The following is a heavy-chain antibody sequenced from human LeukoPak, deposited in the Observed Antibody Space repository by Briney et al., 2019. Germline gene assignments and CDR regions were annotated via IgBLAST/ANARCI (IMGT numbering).Heavy chain of an antibody. D-gene: IGHD3-22*01. J-gene: IGHJ4*02. V-gene: IGHV3-48*01. Sequence: GRCLRPSSAASGFTLSSYTTKWVRQAPGEGLGWVSYVTSSSSSINYADSVKCRFSISRDNAKNSLYLQMNSLRAEDTAVYYCVRVYGSSGYPRDWGQGTLVTVSS. CDR3: VRVYGSSGYPRD. CDR2: VTSSSSSI. CDR1: GFTLSSYT.